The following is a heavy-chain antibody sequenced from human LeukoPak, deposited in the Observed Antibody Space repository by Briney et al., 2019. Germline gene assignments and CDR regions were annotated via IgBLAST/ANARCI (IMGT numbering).Heavy chain of an antibody. CDR2: ILPILGIA. CDR1: VGTFSSYA. D-gene: IGHD6-13*01. CDR3: ARHDSSSWYYYGMDV. Sequence: ASVRVSCKGSVGTFSSYAISWVRQAPGEGGEWVGRILPILGIANYAQKFQGRVTITADKSTSTAYMELSSLRSEDTAVYYCARHDSSSWYYYGMDVWGQGTTVTVSS. V-gene: IGHV1-69*04. J-gene: IGHJ6*02.